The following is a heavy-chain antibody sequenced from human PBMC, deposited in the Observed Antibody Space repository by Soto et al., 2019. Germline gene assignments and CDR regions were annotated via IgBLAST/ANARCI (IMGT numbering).Heavy chain of an antibody. CDR1: GFTFSSYS. D-gene: IGHD6-19*01. J-gene: IGHJ6*02. CDR2: ISSSSSYV. CDR3: ARDQSSGWYSPNYYYYYGMDV. Sequence: PGGSLRLSCAASGFTFSSYSMNWVRQAPGKGLEWVSSISSSSSYVYYADSAKGRFTISRDNAKNSLYLQMNSLRAEDTAVYYCARDQSSGWYSPNYYYYYGMDVWGQGTTVNVS. V-gene: IGHV3-21*01.